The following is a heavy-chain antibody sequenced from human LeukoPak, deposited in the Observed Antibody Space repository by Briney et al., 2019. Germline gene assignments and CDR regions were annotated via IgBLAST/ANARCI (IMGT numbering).Heavy chain of an antibody. Sequence: GGSLRLSCAASGFTFSSYAMHWVRQAPGKGLEWVAVISYDGSNKYYADSVKGRFTISRDNSKNTLYLQMNSLRAEDTAVYYCARDKGNPRAFDIWGQGTMVTVSS. CDR3: ARDKGNPRAFDI. V-gene: IGHV3-30-3*01. CDR2: ISYDGSNK. CDR1: GFTFSSYA. D-gene: IGHD4-23*01. J-gene: IGHJ3*02.